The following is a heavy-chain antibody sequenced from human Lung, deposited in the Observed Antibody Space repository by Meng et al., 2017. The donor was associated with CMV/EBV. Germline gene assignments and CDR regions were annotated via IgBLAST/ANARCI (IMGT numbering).Heavy chain of an antibody. D-gene: IGHD5-18*01. J-gene: IGHJ6*02. Sequence: GGSLRPXGAALGFPVSSNYMSWVRQAPGKGLEWVSVIYSGGSTYYADSVKGRFTISRDNSKNTLYLQMSSLRAEDTDVYYCARDQGRAYSYGQSYYYGMYVWXQGTXVTVAS. CDR3: ARDQGRAYSYGQSYYYGMYV. V-gene: IGHV3-66*02. CDR1: GFPVSSNY. CDR2: IYSGGST.